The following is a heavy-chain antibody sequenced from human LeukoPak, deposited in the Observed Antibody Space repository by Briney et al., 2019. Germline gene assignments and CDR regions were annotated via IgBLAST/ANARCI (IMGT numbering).Heavy chain of an antibody. Sequence: GGSLRLSCAASGFTFSSYVMSWVRQAPGKGLEWVAVISYDGSNKYYADSVKGRFTISRDNSKNTLYLQMNSLRAEDTAVYYCASLAYCGGDCYSQSVFDYWGQGTLVTVSS. CDR3: ASLAYCGGDCYSQSVFDY. D-gene: IGHD2-21*02. J-gene: IGHJ4*02. CDR1: GFTFSSYV. V-gene: IGHV3-30-3*01. CDR2: ISYDGSNK.